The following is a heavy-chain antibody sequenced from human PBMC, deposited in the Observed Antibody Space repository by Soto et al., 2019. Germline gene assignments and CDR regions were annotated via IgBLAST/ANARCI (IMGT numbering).Heavy chain of an antibody. CDR2: INAGGTSI. J-gene: IGHJ3*01. V-gene: IGHV3-74*01. Sequence: GGSLRLSCVGSGFSFSSYWVHWVRQPPGKGLEWVSRINAGGTSISYADSVKGRFTISRDNAKNTLYLQMDGLGVDDTAVYYCARDQLYYNDISGRPLNAFDVWGQGTMVTVSS. CDR3: ARDQLYYNDISGRPLNAFDV. D-gene: IGHD3-22*01. CDR1: GFSFSSYW.